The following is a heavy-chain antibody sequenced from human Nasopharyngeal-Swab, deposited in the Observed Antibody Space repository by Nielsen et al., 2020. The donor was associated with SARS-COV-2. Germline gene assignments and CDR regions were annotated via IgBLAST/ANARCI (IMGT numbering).Heavy chain of an antibody. V-gene: IGHV1-46*01. CDR1: RYTFTSYH. Sequence: SVTVSCQASRYTFTSYHMHWVRQAPGQGLEWMGIINPSGGSTSYAQKLQGRVTMTRDTSTSTVYMELSSLRSEDTAVYYCARTEGSHCGGVCYSNWFDPWGQGTLVTVSS. CDR3: ARTEGSHCGGVCYSNWFDP. D-gene: IGHD2-21*02. CDR2: INPSGGST. J-gene: IGHJ5*02.